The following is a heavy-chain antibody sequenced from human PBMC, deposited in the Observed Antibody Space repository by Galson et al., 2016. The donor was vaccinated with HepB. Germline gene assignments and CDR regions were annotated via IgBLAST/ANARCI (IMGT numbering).Heavy chain of an antibody. Sequence: SLRLSCAASGFTFSNYWMSWVRHTPGNGLDCVANINQDRSALYYVDFVKGRFTISRDNAETSLYLQMDTLRAEDTAVYYCARDLSYYDSCVSDFWGQGTLVTVSS. J-gene: IGHJ4*02. CDR1: GFTFSNYW. CDR3: ARDLSYYDSCVSDF. V-gene: IGHV3-7*04. D-gene: IGHD3-22*01. CDR2: INQDRSAL.